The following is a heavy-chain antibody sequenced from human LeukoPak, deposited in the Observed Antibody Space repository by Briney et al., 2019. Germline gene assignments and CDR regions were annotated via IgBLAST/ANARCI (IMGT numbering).Heavy chain of an antibody. CDR1: GNTLTIFN. CDR2: IDPDNGRP. Sequence: ASVKVSCRASGNTLTIFNIHWVRQAPGQGPEWMGAIDPDNGRPRYAQEFEGRLSLTRDVATFSVFMNLRGLTSEDTATYYCVIARWIFGMTDPPFWGPGTPVTVSS. V-gene: IGHV1-46*01. CDR3: VIARWIFGMTDPPF. J-gene: IGHJ4*02. D-gene: IGHD3-3*01.